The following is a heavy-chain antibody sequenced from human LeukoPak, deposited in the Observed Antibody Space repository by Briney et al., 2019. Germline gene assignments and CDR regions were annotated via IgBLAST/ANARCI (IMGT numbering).Heavy chain of an antibody. CDR1: GFTFNRSW. D-gene: IGHD3-10*01. V-gene: IGHV3-7*01. Sequence: GGSLRLSCAASGFTFNRSWMNWVRQAPGKGLEWVANMDPSGSQKRYVDSVKGRFIISKDNPGASLYLDMYSLRAEDTAIYYCAIWTSGSYWGQGTLVTVSS. J-gene: IGHJ4*02. CDR2: MDPSGSQK. CDR3: AIWTSGSY.